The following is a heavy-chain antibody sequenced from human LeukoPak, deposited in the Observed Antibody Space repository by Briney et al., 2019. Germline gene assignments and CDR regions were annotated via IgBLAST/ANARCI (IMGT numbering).Heavy chain of an antibody. D-gene: IGHD3-10*01. CDR3: AKDPDGMVPGAPYYSNE. CDR1: GFTFSSYG. J-gene: IGHJ4*02. V-gene: IGHV3-30*02. Sequence: GGALRHSRAASGFTFSSYGIHWVRQAPGKGLEWVAFIRYDGSNKYYADSVKRRFTISRDNSKNTLYLQMNSLRAEDTAVYYCAKDPDGMVPGAPYYSNEGGEGTLVTVSS. CDR2: IRYDGSNK.